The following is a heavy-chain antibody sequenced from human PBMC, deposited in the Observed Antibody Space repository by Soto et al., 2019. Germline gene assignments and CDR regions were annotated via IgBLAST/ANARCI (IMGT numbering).Heavy chain of an antibody. D-gene: IGHD6-25*01. CDR1: GGSISSYY. CDR3: AREGVSSGWYNYYGMDV. J-gene: IGHJ6*02. V-gene: IGHV4-59*01. Sequence: PSETLSLTCTVSGGSISSYYWSWIRQPPGKGLEWIGYIYYSGSTNYNPSLKSRVTISVDTSKNQFSLKLSSVTAADTAVYYCAREGVSSGWYNYYGMDVWGQGTTVTVSS. CDR2: IYYSGST.